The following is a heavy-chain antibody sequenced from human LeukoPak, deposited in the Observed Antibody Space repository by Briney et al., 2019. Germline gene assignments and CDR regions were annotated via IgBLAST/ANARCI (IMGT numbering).Heavy chain of an antibody. D-gene: IGHD3-10*01. V-gene: IGHV4-59*01. CDR2: IYYSGTT. Sequence: PSETLSLTCTVSGASINTYYWSWIRQSPGKGLEWIGYIYYSGTTNYNPSLKSRVTISVDTSRNEVSLKLTSVTEADTAVYYFARAVRFYGSGSLDAFDVWGQGAKVTVSS. CDR3: ARAVRFYGSGSLDAFDV. J-gene: IGHJ3*01. CDR1: GASINTYY.